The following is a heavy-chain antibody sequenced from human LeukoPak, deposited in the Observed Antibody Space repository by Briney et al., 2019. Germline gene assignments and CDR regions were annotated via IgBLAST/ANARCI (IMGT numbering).Heavy chain of an antibody. D-gene: IGHD3-3*01. J-gene: IGHJ4*02. CDR1: GFTFSRYG. CDR3: AKAELGVDTFFDY. CDR2: ISGSGGST. V-gene: IGHV3-23*01. Sequence: GGSLRLSCAASGFTFSRYGMSWVRQAPGKGLEWVSAISGSGGSTFYADSVKGRFTISRDNSKRTLFLQMNSLRAEDTAFYYCAKAELGVDTFFDYWGQGTLVTVSS.